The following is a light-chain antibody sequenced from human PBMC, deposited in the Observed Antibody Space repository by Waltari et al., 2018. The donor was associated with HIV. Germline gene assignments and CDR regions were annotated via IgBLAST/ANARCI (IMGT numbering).Light chain of an antibody. CDR2: DVT. J-gene: IGLJ1*01. V-gene: IGLV2-11*01. CDR3: CSYAGSYTYV. CDR1: SSELGGYNS. Sequence: QSALTQPRSVSGSPGPSVTISCTGTSSELGGYNSVSWYQQHPGKAPKLMIYDVTQRPAGVPDRFSGSKSGNTASLTISGLQAEDEADYYCCSYAGSYTYVFGTGTKVTVL.